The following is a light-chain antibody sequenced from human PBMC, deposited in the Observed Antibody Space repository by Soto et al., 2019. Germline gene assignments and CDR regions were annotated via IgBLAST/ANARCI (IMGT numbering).Light chain of an antibody. Sequence: QSVLTQPASVSGSPGQSITISCTGTSSDVGSYNLVSWYQQHPGKAPKLMIYEGSKRPSGVSNRFSGSKSGNTASLTISGLQAEDEADYHCCSYAGPSTSVFGGGTKVTVL. V-gene: IGLV2-23*01. J-gene: IGLJ2*01. CDR1: SSDVGSYNL. CDR3: CSYAGPSTSV. CDR2: EGS.